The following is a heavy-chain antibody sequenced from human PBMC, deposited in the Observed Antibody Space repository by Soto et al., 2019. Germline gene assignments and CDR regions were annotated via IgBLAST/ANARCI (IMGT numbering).Heavy chain of an antibody. J-gene: IGHJ6*02. Sequence: EASVKVSCKASGGTFSSYAISWVRQAPGQGLEWMGGIIPIFGTANYAQKFQGRVTITADESTSTAYMELSSLRSEDTAVYYCARDDLLRFRKRRYYYGMDVWGQGTTVTVSS. CDR1: GGTFSSYA. D-gene: IGHD3-3*01. CDR3: ARDDLLRFRKRRYYYGMDV. CDR2: IIPIFGTA. V-gene: IGHV1-69*13.